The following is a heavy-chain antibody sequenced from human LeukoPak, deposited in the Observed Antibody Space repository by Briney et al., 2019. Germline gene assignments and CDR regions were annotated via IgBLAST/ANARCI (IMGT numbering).Heavy chain of an antibody. CDR3: ARDKYFDSTTYYPRFDY. D-gene: IGHD3-22*01. CDR2: ISSTSTYI. J-gene: IGHJ4*02. Sequence: PGGSLRLSCVVSGFTFSRATMNWVRQAPGKGLEWVSSISSTSTYINYADSVKGRFTISRDNAKKALYLQMTSLRAEDTAVYYCARDKYFDSTTYYPRFDYWGQGILVTVSS. CDR1: GFTFSRAT. V-gene: IGHV3-21*01.